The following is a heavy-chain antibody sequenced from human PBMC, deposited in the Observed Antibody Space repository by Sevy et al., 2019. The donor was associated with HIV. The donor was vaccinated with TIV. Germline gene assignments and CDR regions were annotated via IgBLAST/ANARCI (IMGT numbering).Heavy chain of an antibody. CDR3: AKEPVAAAGTSDYFEY. Sequence: GGSLRLSCVASEFTFSSYAMSWVRQAPGQGLEWVSVISGNGDSTYYADSVKGRFTISRDNSKNTLYLQMISLRADDTAVYYCAKEPVAAAGTSDYFEYWGQGTLVTVSS. CDR2: ISGNGDST. J-gene: IGHJ4*02. CDR1: EFTFSSYA. D-gene: IGHD6-13*01. V-gene: IGHV3-23*01.